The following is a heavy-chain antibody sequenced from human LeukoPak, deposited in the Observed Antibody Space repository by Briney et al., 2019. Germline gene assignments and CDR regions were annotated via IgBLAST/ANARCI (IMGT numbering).Heavy chain of an antibody. CDR1: GFTLSVYW. CDR3: ARVTFSYDSSDSRIPNFDY. CDR2: IKKDGGEK. J-gene: IGHJ4*02. Sequence: PGGSLRLSCAATGFTLSVYWVSWVRQAPGKGLEWVANIKKDGGEKDYVDSVKGRFTISRDNAKNSVYLQMNSLRAEDTAVYYCARVTFSYDSSDSRIPNFDYWGQGTLVTVSS. D-gene: IGHD3-22*01. V-gene: IGHV3-7*01.